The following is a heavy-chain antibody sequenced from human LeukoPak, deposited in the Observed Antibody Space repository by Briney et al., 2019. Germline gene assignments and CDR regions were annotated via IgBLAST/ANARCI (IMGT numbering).Heavy chain of an antibody. CDR1: GFTFDDYA. CDR2: INWNGGST. D-gene: IGHD3-3*01. J-gene: IGHJ6*03. V-gene: IGHV3-20*04. CDR3: ARVRGGGVVIIYYMDV. Sequence: GGSLRLSCAASGFTFDDYAMRWVRQVPGKGLEWVSGINWNGGSTGYADSVKGRFTISRDNAKNSLYLQMNSLRAEDTALYYCARVRGGGVVIIYYMDVWGKGTTVTVSS.